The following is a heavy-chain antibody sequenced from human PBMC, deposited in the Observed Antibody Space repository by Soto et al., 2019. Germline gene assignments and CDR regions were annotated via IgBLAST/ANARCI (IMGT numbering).Heavy chain of an antibody. CDR2: IKQDGSEK. J-gene: IGHJ4*02. CDR1: GFTFSSYW. V-gene: IGHV3-7*03. Sequence: EVQLVESGGGLVQPGGSLRLSCAASGFTFSSYWMSWVRQAPGKGLEWVANIKQDGSEKYYVDSVKGRFTLSRDNAKNSLYLRMDGLSDEDPAVYYCAREWAVAGLDYWGQGTLVTVSS. CDR3: AREWAVAGLDY. D-gene: IGHD6-19*01.